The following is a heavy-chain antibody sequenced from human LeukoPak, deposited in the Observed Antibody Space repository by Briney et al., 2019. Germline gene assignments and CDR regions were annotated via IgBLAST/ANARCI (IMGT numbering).Heavy chain of an antibody. CDR3: ARGRPYFDY. CDR1: GYSISSGFY. Sequence: SETLSFTCTVSGYSISSGFYWGWIRQPPGKGLEWIGSMYHSGSSYYNPFLKSRVTISLVTSKNQFSLKLSSVTAADTAVYYCARGRPYFDYWGQGTLVTVSS. J-gene: IGHJ4*02. V-gene: IGHV4-38-2*02. CDR2: MYHSGSS.